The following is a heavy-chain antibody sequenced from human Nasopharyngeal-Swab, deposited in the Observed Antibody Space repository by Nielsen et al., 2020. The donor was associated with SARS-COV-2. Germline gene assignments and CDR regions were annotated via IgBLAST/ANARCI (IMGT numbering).Heavy chain of an antibody. D-gene: IGHD1-26*01. J-gene: IGHJ4*02. V-gene: IGHV3-48*04. CDR1: GFTFSSYS. CDR3: ARDPPVGATTVFDY. Sequence: GESLKISCAASGFTFSSYSMNWVRQAPGKGLEWVSYISSSSSTIYYADSVKGRFTISRDNAKNSLYLQMNSLRAEDTAVYYCARDPPVGATTVFDYWGQGTLVTVSP. CDR2: ISSSSSTI.